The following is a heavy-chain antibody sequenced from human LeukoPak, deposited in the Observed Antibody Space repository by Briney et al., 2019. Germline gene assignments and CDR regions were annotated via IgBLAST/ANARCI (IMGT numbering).Heavy chain of an antibody. D-gene: IGHD3-16*02. Sequence: PVGSLRLSCAASGFTFTSYWMSWVRQAPGKGLEWVANIKQDGSEKYYVDSVKGRFTISRDNAKNSLYLQINSLRAEDTAVYYCARTSSTFGGVIVPFDYWGQGTLVTVSS. J-gene: IGHJ4*02. CDR2: IKQDGSEK. CDR1: GFTFTSYW. V-gene: IGHV3-7*01. CDR3: ARTSSTFGGVIVPFDY.